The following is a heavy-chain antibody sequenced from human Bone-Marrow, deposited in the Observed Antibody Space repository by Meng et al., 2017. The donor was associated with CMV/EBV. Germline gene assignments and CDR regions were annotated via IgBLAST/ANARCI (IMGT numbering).Heavy chain of an antibody. CDR3: VQDGYSGTYRNFFDC. CDR1: GFPFFRFS. Sequence: ASGFPFFRFSLPRLLHAPGVELVCVAIISLDESYKCYADSVQGRFTISRDNSRNTVYLHIDSLRTEDTAVYYCVQDGYSGTYRNFFDCWGQGVLVTVPQ. CDR2: ISLDESYK. D-gene: IGHD1-26*01. V-gene: IGHV3-30*04. J-gene: IGHJ4*02.